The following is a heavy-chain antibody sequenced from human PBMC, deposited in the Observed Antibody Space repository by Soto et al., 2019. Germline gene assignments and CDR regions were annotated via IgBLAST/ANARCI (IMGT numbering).Heavy chain of an antibody. CDR3: ARGLADIVVVVAANRSRAFDI. CDR2: INHSGST. J-gene: IGHJ3*02. CDR1: GGSFSGYY. D-gene: IGHD2-15*01. V-gene: IGHV4-34*01. Sequence: SETLSLTCAVYGGSFSGYYWSWIRQPPGKGLEWIGEINHSGSTNYNPSLKSRVTISVDTSKNQFSLKLSSVTAADTAVYYCARGLADIVVVVAANRSRAFDIWGQGTMVTVSS.